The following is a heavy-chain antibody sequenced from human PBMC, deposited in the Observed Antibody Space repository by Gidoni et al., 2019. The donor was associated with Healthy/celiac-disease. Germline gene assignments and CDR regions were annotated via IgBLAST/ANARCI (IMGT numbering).Heavy chain of an antibody. CDR3: AKDWGSSGFDAFDI. D-gene: IGHD3-22*01. V-gene: IGHV3-30*18. Sequence: QVQLVESGGRVVQPGRSLRPSGAASGFTFSGYGMHWVRQAPGKGLEWVAFISYDGRHKYYADSVKFRFTISRDNSKNTLYLQMNSLRAEDTAVYNCAKDWGSSGFDAFDIWGQGTMVTVSS. CDR1: GFTFSGYG. J-gene: IGHJ3*02. CDR2: ISYDGRHK.